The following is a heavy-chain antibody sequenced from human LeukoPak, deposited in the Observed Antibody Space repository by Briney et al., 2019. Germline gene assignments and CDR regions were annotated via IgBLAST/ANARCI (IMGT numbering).Heavy chain of an antibody. CDR3: ATHSGSYFYYFDN. D-gene: IGHD1-26*01. J-gene: IGHJ4*02. Sequence: GESLKISCKGSGYSFTSYWVAWVRQMPGKGLEWMGIIYPGDSDTRYSPSFQGQVTISADKSISTAYLQWSSLKASDTAMYYCATHSGSYFYYFDNWGQGTLVTVSS. CDR1: GYSFTSYW. V-gene: IGHV5-51*01. CDR2: IYPGDSDT.